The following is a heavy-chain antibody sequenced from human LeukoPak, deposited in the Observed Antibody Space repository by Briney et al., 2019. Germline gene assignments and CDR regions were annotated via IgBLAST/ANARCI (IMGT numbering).Heavy chain of an antibody. CDR2: ISGSGGST. CDR3: AKDPAHPGISFDY. Sequence: PGGSLRLSCAASGFTFSSYAMSWVCQAPGKGLEWVSAISGSGGSTYYADSVKGRFTISRDNSKNTLYLQMNSLRAEDTAVYYCAKDPAHPGISFDYWGQGTLVTVSS. V-gene: IGHV3-23*01. D-gene: IGHD1-1*01. J-gene: IGHJ4*02. CDR1: GFTFSSYA.